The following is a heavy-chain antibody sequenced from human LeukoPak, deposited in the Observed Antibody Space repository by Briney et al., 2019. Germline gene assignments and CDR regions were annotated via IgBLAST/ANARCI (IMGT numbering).Heavy chain of an antibody. CDR1: GYTFTSYD. Sequence: ASVKVSCKASGYTFTSYDINWVRQATGQGLEWMGWMNPNSGNTGYAQKFQARVSMTRNTSIGTAYMELSSLRSEDTAVYYCTRGLVVLSATSWAFDIWGHGTMVTVSS. D-gene: IGHD2-15*01. J-gene: IGHJ3*02. CDR2: MNPNSGNT. V-gene: IGHV1-8*01. CDR3: TRGLVVLSATSWAFDI.